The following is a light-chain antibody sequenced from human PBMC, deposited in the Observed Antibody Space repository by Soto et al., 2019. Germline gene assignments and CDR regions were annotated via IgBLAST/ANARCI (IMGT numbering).Light chain of an antibody. V-gene: IGKV1-5*03. CDR1: QSISSW. CDR2: KAS. Sequence: DIQMTQSPSTLSASVGDRVTITCRASQSISSWLAWYQQKPGKAPKLLIYKASSLESGVPSRFRGSGSGTVFTLTLSGLQPDDFVTHYCKQYNSWWTFGQGTKLEIK. J-gene: IGKJ2*02. CDR3: KQYNSWWT.